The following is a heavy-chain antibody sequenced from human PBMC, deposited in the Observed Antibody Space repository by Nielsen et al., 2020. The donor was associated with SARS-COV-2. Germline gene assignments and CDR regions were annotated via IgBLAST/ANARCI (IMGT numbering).Heavy chain of an antibody. V-gene: IGHV3-23*01. Sequence: GGSLRLSCAASGFSFSSYAMSWVRQAPGKGLEWVSAISGSGGSTYYADSVKGRFTISRDNSKNTLYLQMNSLRAEDTAVYYCAKDLGVVTAKDYWGQGTLVTVSS. J-gene: IGHJ4*02. CDR2: ISGSGGST. CDR1: GFSFSSYA. D-gene: IGHD2-21*02. CDR3: AKDLGVVTAKDY.